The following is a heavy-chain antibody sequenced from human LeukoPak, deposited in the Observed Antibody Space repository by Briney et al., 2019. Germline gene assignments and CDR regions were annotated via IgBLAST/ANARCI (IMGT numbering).Heavy chain of an antibody. J-gene: IGHJ4*02. CDR3: ARGREYYDSSGYSS. D-gene: IGHD3-22*01. Sequence: PSETLSLTCTVSGGPISSYYWSWIRQPPGKGLEWIGYIYYSGSTNYNPSLKSRVTISVDTSKNQFSLKLSSVTAADTAVYYCARGREYYDSSGYSSWGQGTLVTVSS. V-gene: IGHV4-59*01. CDR1: GGPISSYY. CDR2: IYYSGST.